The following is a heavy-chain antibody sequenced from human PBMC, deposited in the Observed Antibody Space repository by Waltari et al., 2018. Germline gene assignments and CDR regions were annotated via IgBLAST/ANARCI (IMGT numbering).Heavy chain of an antibody. J-gene: IGHJ5*02. V-gene: IGHV4-39*01. Sequence: QLQLQESGPGLVKPSETLSLTCTVSGVSINTSDYYWGWVRQPPGKGLEWIGCFHYRPTTYYTPSLRIRLTMSVDTSKNQFSLKLTSVTAADTAVYYCARHGYDFWTAPPGDPWGQGTLVTVSS. CDR2: FHYRPTT. D-gene: IGHD3-3*01. CDR1: GVSINTSDYY. CDR3: ARHGYDFWTAPPGDP.